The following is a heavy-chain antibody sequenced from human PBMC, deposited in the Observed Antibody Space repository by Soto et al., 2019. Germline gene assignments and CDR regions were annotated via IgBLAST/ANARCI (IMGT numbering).Heavy chain of an antibody. D-gene: IGHD2-15*01. CDR1: GFTFSSYG. J-gene: IGHJ6*02. V-gene: IGHV3-30*18. CDR3: AKSTRSGPAKPAYYYYGMDV. Sequence: PGGSLRLSCAASGFTFSSYGMHWVRQAPGKGLEWVAVISYDGSNKYYADSVKGRFTISRDNSKNTLYLQMNSLRAEDTAVYYCAKSTRSGPAKPAYYYYGMDVWGQGTTVTVSS. CDR2: ISYDGSNK.